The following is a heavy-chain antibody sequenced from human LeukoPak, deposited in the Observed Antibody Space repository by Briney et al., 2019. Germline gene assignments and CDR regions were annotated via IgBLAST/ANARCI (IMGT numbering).Heavy chain of an antibody. CDR1: GFTFSTYW. CDR3: AKQTKPYYGDYGTGGALDY. V-gene: IGHV3-7*01. J-gene: IGHJ4*02. CDR2: IKQDGSKI. Sequence: PGGSLRLSCAASGFTFSTYWMSWVRQAPGKGLEWVASIKQDGSKIYYVDSVKGRFTISRDNAKNSLYLQMNSLRAEDTAVYYCAKQTKPYYGDYGTGGALDYWGQGTLVTVSS. D-gene: IGHD4-17*01.